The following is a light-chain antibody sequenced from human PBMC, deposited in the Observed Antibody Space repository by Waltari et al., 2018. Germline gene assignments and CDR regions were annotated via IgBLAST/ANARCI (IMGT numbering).Light chain of an antibody. CDR1: QSISSY. CDR2: AAS. J-gene: IGKJ2*01. Sequence: DIQLTQSPSSLSESVGDRVTITCRASQSISSYLNWYQQKPGKAPKLLIYAASSLQSGVPSRFSGSGSGTDFTLTISSLQPEDFATYYCQQSYSFSYTFGQGTKLEIK. V-gene: IGKV1-39*01. CDR3: QQSYSFSYT.